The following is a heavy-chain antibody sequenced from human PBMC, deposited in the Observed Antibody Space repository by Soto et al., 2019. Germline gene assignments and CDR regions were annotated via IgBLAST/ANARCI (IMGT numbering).Heavy chain of an antibody. CDR1: GGSFSSFG. CDR3: ARDRVMRGNSYYYGMDV. CDR2: IIPTFATP. D-gene: IGHD2-21*01. Sequence: QVLLVQSGAEVKKPGSSVKVSCKTSGGSFSSFGISWVRLAPGQGLEWMGAIIPTFATPTYALRFQGRVSITADESTRTAYMELSSLRSEDTAIYYCARDRVMRGNSYYYGMDVWGQGTTVTVSS. V-gene: IGHV1-69*12. J-gene: IGHJ6*02.